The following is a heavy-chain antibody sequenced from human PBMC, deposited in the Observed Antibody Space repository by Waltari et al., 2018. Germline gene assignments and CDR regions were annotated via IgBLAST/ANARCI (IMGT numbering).Heavy chain of an antibody. V-gene: IGHV1-2*06. D-gene: IGHD2-2*01. J-gene: IGHJ5*02. CDR1: GYTLTSYY. CDR2: INTNSGET. Sequence: QVQLVQSGAEVKKPGASVKVSCKASGYTLTSYYLHWVRQAPGQGLEWMGRINTNSGETNDARKVQDRGTMTRDTSVNTAYMVVGRLTSDDTAVYFCARESAFSTSWYPGFDPWGQGTLVTVAS. CDR3: ARESAFSTSWYPGFDP.